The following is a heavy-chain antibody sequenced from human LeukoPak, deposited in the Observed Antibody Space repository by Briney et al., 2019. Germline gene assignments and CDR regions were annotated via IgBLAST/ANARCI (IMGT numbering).Heavy chain of an antibody. CDR3: ARDAYYYDSSGSRLFDY. J-gene: IGHJ4*02. D-gene: IGHD3-22*01. V-gene: IGHV4-59*01. Sequence: SETLSLTCNVSGVSISSYYWSWIRQPPGKGMEWNGYIFHRGSTNYNPSLKSRVTISVDTSKNHFSLKLSSVTAADTAVYYCARDAYYYDSSGSRLFDYWGQGTLVTVSS. CDR2: IFHRGST. CDR1: GVSISSYY.